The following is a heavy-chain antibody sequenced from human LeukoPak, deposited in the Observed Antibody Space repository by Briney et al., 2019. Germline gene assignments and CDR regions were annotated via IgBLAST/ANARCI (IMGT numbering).Heavy chain of an antibody. CDR1: GFTFSSYG. D-gene: IGHD1-26*01. CDR3: AKDRSGSHDY. Sequence: PGGSLRLSCAASGFTFSSYGMHWVRQAPGKGLEWVAVMSYDGSNKYYADSVKGRFTISRDNSKNTLYLQMNSLRAEDTAVYYCAKDRSGSHDYWGQGTLVTVSS. J-gene: IGHJ4*02. V-gene: IGHV3-30*18. CDR2: MSYDGSNK.